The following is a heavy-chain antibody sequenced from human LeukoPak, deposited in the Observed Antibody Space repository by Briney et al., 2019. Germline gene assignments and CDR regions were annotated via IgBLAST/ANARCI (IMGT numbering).Heavy chain of an antibody. V-gene: IGHV3-48*03. CDR3: ARRYCSSTSCLFDY. J-gene: IGHJ4*02. Sequence: GGSLRLSCAASGFSFSSYEMNWVRQAPGKGLEWVSHISSSGTTIYYADSVKGRFTISRDNAKNSLYLQMNSLRAEDTAVYYCARRYCSSTSCLFDYWGQGTLVTVSS. D-gene: IGHD2-2*01. CDR2: ISSSGTTI. CDR1: GFSFSSYE.